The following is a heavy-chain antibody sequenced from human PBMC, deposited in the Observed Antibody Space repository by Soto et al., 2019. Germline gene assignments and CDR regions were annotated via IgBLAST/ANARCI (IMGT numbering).Heavy chain of an antibody. CDR2: IYYSGST. Sequence: PSETLSLTCTVSGGSISSYYWSWIRQPPGKGLEWIGYIYYSGSTNYNPSLKSRVTISVDTSKNQFSLKLSSVTAADTAVYYCARDKMVRGAKSSGMDVWGQGTACTVSS. J-gene: IGHJ6*02. CDR3: ARDKMVRGAKSSGMDV. V-gene: IGHV4-59*01. CDR1: GGSISSYY. D-gene: IGHD3-10*01.